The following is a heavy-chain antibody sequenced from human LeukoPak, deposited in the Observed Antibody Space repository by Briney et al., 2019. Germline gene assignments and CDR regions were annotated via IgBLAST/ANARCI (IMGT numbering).Heavy chain of an antibody. Sequence: SETLSLTCAVYGGSFSGYYWSWIRQPPGKGLEWIGEINHSGSTNYNPSLKSRATISVDTSKNQFSLKLSSVTAADTAVYYCARDKGGSGSYYNGFDPWGQGTLVTVSS. V-gene: IGHV4-34*01. CDR3: ARDKGGSGSYYNGFDP. CDR2: INHSGST. J-gene: IGHJ5*02. CDR1: GGSFSGYY. D-gene: IGHD3-10*01.